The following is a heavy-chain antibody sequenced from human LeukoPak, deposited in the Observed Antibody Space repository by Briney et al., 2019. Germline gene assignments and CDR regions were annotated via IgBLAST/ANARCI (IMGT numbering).Heavy chain of an antibody. CDR3: ARDVTGDLQGVAMDV. CDR1: GFTFSSYS. J-gene: IGHJ6*03. Sequence: GGSPRLSCAASGFTFSSYSMNWVRQAPGEGLEWVSSISSSSSYIYYADPGKGRCTISRDNAKNSLYLQMNSLIAEDTAVYYCARDVTGDLQGVAMDVWGKGTTVTVSS. CDR2: ISSSSSYI. D-gene: IGHD4-17*01. V-gene: IGHV3-21*01.